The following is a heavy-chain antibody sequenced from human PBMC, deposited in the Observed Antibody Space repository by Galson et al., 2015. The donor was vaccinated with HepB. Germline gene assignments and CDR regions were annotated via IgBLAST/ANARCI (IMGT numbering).Heavy chain of an antibody. Sequence: SVKVSCKASGFTFTSSAMQWVRQARGQRLEWIGWIVVGSGNTNYAQKFQERVTITRDMSTSTAYMELSNLRSEDTAVYYCAAETVAVAGRGSTRTAEYFQHWGQGTLVTVSS. CDR1: GFTFTSSA. V-gene: IGHV1-58*02. CDR2: IVVGSGNT. J-gene: IGHJ1*01. D-gene: IGHD6-19*01. CDR3: AAETVAVAGRGSTRTAEYFQH.